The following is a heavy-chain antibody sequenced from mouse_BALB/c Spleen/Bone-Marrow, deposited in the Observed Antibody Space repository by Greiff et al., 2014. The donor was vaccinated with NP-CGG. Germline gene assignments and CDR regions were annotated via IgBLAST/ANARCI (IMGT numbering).Heavy chain of an antibody. CDR3: AREGDYYGSSDY. Sequence: VQLVESGPGLVAPSQSLSITCTVSGFSLTSYGVHWVRQPPGKGLEWLGVIWAGGSTNYNSALMSRLSISKDNSKSQVFLKMISLQTDDTAMYYCAREGDYYGSSDYWGQGTTLTVSS. CDR1: GFSLTSYG. J-gene: IGHJ2*01. V-gene: IGHV2-9*02. CDR2: IWAGGST. D-gene: IGHD1-1*01.